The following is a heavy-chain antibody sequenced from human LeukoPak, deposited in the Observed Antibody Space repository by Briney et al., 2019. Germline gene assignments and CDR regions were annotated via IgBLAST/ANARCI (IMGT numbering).Heavy chain of an antibody. Sequence: ASVKVSCKASGGTFSSYAISWVRQAPGQGLEWMGGIIPLFGTANYAQKFRGRVTITAEESTSTAYMELSSLRPEDTAVYYCAREWGHDSSGYYYGYWGQGTLVAVSS. V-gene: IGHV1-69*13. CDR1: GGTFSSYA. CDR2: IIPLFGTA. D-gene: IGHD3-22*01. CDR3: AREWGHDSSGYYYGY. J-gene: IGHJ4*02.